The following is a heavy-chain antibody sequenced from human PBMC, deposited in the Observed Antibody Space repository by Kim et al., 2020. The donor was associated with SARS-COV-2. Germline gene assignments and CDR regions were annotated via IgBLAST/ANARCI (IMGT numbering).Heavy chain of an antibody. J-gene: IGHJ6*02. D-gene: IGHD2-15*01. CDR2: IKQDGSEK. Sequence: GGSLRLSCAASGFTFSSYWMSWVRQAPGKGLEWVANIKQDGSEKYYVDSVKGRFTISRDNAKNSLYLQMNSLRAEDTAVYYCARDGLSIYCSGGNCYSGVYYYYYGMDVWGQGTTVTFSS. CDR1: GFTFSSYW. V-gene: IGHV3-7*01. CDR3: ARDGLSIYCSGGNCYSGVYYYYYGMDV.